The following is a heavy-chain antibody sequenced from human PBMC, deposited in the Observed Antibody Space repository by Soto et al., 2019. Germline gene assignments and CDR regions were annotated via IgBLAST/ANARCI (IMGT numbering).Heavy chain of an antibody. CDR1: GFTFSDYY. D-gene: IGHD2-15*01. CDR2: ISSSGSTI. V-gene: IGHV3-11*01. J-gene: IGHJ6*02. Sequence: QVQLVESGGGLVKPGGSLRLSCAASGFTFSDYYMSWIRQAPGKGLEWVSYISSSGSTIYYADSVKGRFTISRDNAKNSLYLQVNSLRAEDTAVYYCARDRAKYWDCSGGSCYGYYYGMDVWGQGTTVTVSS. CDR3: ARDRAKYWDCSGGSCYGYYYGMDV.